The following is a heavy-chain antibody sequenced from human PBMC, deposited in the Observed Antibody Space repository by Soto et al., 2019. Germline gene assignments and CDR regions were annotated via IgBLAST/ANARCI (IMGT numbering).Heavy chain of an antibody. V-gene: IGHV4-30-4*01. CDR2: IHDSGNT. J-gene: IGHJ5*02. Sequence: VQLQESGPGLVTPSQTLSLTCTVFGGSVSIGDYLWSWIRQRPGKGLEWIGYIHDSGNTYYNPSSKSRVTISLDTSKNQFSLKVTSMTAADTAVYFCARARGGDSGDYASLFDRWGQGNLVTVSS. CDR1: GGSVSIGDYL. D-gene: IGHD4-17*01. CDR3: ARARGGDSGDYASLFDR.